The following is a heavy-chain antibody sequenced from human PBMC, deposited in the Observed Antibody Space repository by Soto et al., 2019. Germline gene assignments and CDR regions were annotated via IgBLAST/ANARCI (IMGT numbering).Heavy chain of an antibody. CDR1: GGSISSSSYY. CDR2: IYYSGST. CDR3: ASSHYCTGGSCYFSDWFDP. V-gene: IGHV4-39*01. Sequence: PSETLSLTCTVSGGSISSSSYYWGWIRQPPGKGLEWIGSIYYSGSTYYNPSLKSRVAISVDTSKNQFSLKLRSVTAAATAVYYCASSHYCTGGSCYFSDWFDPWRQGTLVTVSS. D-gene: IGHD2-15*01. J-gene: IGHJ5*02.